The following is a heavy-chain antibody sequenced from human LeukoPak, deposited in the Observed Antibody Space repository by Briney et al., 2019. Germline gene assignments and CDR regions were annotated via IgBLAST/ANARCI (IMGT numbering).Heavy chain of an antibody. CDR1: GFTFRNYY. CDR3: ARDRLGDYDHSGYYDK. V-gene: IGHV3-11*01. CDR2: ICDSGRTI. J-gene: IGHJ4*02. Sequence: GGDMRLSCAASGFTFRNYYMSWIRQAPGKGLEWVSYICDSGRTIYYADSVKGRFTISRDNAKNSVYLQMNNLRAEDTAVYYCARDRLGDYDHSGYYDKWGQGTLVTASS. D-gene: IGHD3-22*01.